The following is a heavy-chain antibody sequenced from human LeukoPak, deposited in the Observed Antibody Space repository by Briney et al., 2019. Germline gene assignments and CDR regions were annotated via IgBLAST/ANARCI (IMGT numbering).Heavy chain of an antibody. J-gene: IGHJ2*01. CDR1: GFSFSTYS. CDR3: AREEVGGPAAYNWYFDF. D-gene: IGHD2-2*01. Sequence: GGSLRLSCAASGFSFSTYSINWVRQAPGKGLEWFSSISSRSDYICYADSVKGRFTISRDKANNSLYMQMNSLRAEDTAVYYCAREEVGGPAAYNWYFDFWGSGTLVTVSS. V-gene: IGHV3-21*01. CDR2: ISSRSDYI.